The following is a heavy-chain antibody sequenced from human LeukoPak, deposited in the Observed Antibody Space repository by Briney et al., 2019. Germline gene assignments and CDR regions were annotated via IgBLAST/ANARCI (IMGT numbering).Heavy chain of an antibody. CDR2: ISSSGSTI. D-gene: IGHD3-22*01. V-gene: IGHV3-48*03. Sequence: GGSLRLSCAASGFTFSSYEMNWVRQAPGKGLEWVSYISSSGSTIYYADSVKGRFTISRDNAKNSLYLQMNSLRAEETAVYYCARDEAPPDYYDRSGYYPFDYWGQGTLVTVSS. CDR3: ARDEAPPDYYDRSGYYPFDY. CDR1: GFTFSSYE. J-gene: IGHJ4*02.